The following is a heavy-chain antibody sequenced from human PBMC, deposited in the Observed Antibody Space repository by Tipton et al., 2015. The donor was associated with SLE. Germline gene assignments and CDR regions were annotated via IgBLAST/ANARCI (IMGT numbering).Heavy chain of an antibody. CDR1: GFQSPFTDYG. CDR3: ARARGILGGSGWYLEL. CDR2: IWHDGSNK. Sequence: SLRLSCVASGFQSPFTDYGMYWVRQTPGKGLEWVAVIWHDGSNKNYVDSAKGRFIISKDDSKSTLYLQMNSLTVDDTGLYFCARARGILGGSGWYLELWGRGTLVTVSS. J-gene: IGHJ2*01. V-gene: IGHV3-33*07. D-gene: IGHD2-15*01.